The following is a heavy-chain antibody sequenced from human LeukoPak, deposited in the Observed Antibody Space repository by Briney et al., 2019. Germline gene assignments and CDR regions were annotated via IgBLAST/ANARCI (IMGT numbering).Heavy chain of an antibody. CDR3: AKDRLILTGYFRNAFDV. D-gene: IGHD3-9*01. J-gene: IGHJ3*01. CDR1: GLTFSNYA. V-gene: IGHV3-23*01. CDR2: LSGGGEST. Sequence: GGSLRLSCAASGLTFSNYAMSWVRQAPGKGLEWVSTLSGGGESTYYADSVKGRFTISRDNSKNTLYLQVNSLRAEDTAVYYCAKDRLILTGYFRNAFDVWGQGTMVTVSS.